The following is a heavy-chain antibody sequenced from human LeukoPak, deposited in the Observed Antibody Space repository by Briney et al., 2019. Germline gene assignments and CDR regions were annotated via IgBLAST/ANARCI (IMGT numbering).Heavy chain of an antibody. CDR3: ARSNSGGNPLVDAFDI. CDR1: GGTFSSYA. D-gene: IGHD4-23*01. J-gene: IGHJ3*02. CDR2: IIPIFGTA. V-gene: IGHV1-69*05. Sequence: SVKVSCKASGGTFSSYAISWVRQAPGQGLEWMGGIIPIFGTANYAQKFQGRVTITTDESMSTAYMELSSLRSEDTAVYYCARSNSGGNPLVDAFDIWGQGTMVTVSS.